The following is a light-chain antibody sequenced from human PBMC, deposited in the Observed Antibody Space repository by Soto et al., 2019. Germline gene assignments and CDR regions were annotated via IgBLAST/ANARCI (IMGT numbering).Light chain of an antibody. J-gene: IGLJ3*02. V-gene: IGLV1-40*01. Sequence: QSVLTQPPSVSGAPGQRVTISCTGGRSNIGAGYDVHWYQQLPGTAPKLLIYDNTNRPSGVPDRFSGSKSGTSASLAITGLQAEDEADYYCQCYASSLSEPRVFGGGTKLTVL. CDR2: DNT. CDR1: RSNIGAGYD. CDR3: QCYASSLSEPRV.